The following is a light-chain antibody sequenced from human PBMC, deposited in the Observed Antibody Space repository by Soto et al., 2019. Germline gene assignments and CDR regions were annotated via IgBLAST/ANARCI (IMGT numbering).Light chain of an antibody. CDR2: GAS. CDR1: QSVSSN. J-gene: IGKJ1*01. CDR3: QQYHNWPPRT. Sequence: EIVMTQSPAILSVSPGERVTLSCRASQSVSSNLAWYQQKPGQAPRLLIYGASTRATGIPARFSGGGSETEFTLTISSLQSEDFAVYYCQQYHNWPPRTFGQGTKVEIK. V-gene: IGKV3-15*01.